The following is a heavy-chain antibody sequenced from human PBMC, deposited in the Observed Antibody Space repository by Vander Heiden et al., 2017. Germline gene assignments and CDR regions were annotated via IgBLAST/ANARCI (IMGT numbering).Heavy chain of an antibody. J-gene: IGHJ2*01. CDR2: INHSGST. V-gene: IGHV4-34*01. Sequence: VQLPPGGAGLVEPSEPPSPHCPGHGGSFSGYYWSWIRQPPGKGLEWIGEINHSGSTNYNPSLKSRVTISVDTSKNPFSLKLSSVTAADTAVYYCARGPPAWYFDLWGRGTLVTVSS. CDR3: ARGPPAWYFDL. CDR1: GGSFSGYY.